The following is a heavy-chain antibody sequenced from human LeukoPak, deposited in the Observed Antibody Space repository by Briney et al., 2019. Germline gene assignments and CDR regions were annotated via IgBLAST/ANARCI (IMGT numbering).Heavy chain of an antibody. CDR2: ISGSSSYI. D-gene: IGHD3-10*01. Sequence: GGSLRHSCAASGFTFSNYIINWVRQAPGKGLEWVSSISGSSSYINYADSVKGRFTISRDNAKNSLYLQMNSLRAEDTAVYYCARGGAMVRGVSPLDYWGQGTLVTVSS. V-gene: IGHV3-21*01. CDR1: GFTFSNYI. CDR3: ARGGAMVRGVSPLDY. J-gene: IGHJ4*02.